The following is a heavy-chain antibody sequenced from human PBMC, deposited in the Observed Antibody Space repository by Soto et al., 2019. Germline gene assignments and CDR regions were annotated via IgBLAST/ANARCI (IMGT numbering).Heavy chain of an antibody. CDR2: IYYSGST. CDR3: ASWSIAAAGTTYFDY. Sequence: SETLSLTCTVSGGSISSGGYYWSWIRQHPGKGLEWIGYIYYSGSTYYNPSLKSRVTISVDTSKNQFSLKLSSVTAADTAVYYCASWSIAAAGTTYFDYWGQGTLVTVSS. D-gene: IGHD6-13*01. J-gene: IGHJ4*02. V-gene: IGHV4-31*03. CDR1: GGSISSGGYY.